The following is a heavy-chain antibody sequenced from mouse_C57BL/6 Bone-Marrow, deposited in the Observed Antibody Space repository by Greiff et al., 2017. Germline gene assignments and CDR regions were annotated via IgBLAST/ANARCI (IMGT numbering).Heavy chain of an antibody. V-gene: IGHV5-4*01. CDR1: GFTFSSYA. CDR2: ISDGGSYT. CDR3: ASDSRTVVAIDY. J-gene: IGHJ4*01. Sequence: EVHLVESGGGLVKPGGSLKLSCAASGFTFSSYAMSWVRQTPEKRLEWVATISDGGSYTYYPDNVEGRFTISRDNAKNNLYLQMSHLKSEDTAMYYCASDSRTVVAIDYWGQGTSVTVSS. D-gene: IGHD1-1*01.